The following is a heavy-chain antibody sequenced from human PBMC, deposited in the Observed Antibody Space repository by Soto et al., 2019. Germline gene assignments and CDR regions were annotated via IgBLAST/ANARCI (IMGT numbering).Heavy chain of an antibody. Sequence: QVQLVQSGAEVKKPGASVKVSCKASGYTFTSYAMHWVRQAPGQRLEWMGWINAGNGNTKYSQKFQGRVTITRDTSASTAYMELSSLRAEDTAVYYCARGGLLRFLEWLLLSWFDPWGQGTLVTVSS. D-gene: IGHD3-3*01. V-gene: IGHV1-3*01. CDR3: ARGGLLRFLEWLLLSWFDP. CDR1: GYTFTSYA. CDR2: INAGNGNT. J-gene: IGHJ5*02.